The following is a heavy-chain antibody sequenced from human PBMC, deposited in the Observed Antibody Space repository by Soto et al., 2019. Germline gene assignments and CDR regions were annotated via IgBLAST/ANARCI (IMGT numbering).Heavy chain of an antibody. J-gene: IGHJ5*02. D-gene: IGHD6-6*01. CDR2: INHSGST. V-gene: IGHV4-34*01. CDR1: GGSLSGYY. Sequence: QVQLQQWGAGLLMPSETLSLTCAVYGGSLSGYYWSWIRQPPGKGLEWIGEINHSGSTNYNPSLKSRVTISVDTSKNQFSLKLSSVTAADTAVYYCARWRLAARHYWFDPWGQGTLVTVSS. CDR3: ARWRLAARHYWFDP.